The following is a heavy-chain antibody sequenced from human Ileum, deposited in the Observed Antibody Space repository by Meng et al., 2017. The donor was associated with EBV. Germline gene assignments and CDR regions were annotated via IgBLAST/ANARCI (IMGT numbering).Heavy chain of an antibody. J-gene: IGHJ4*02. D-gene: IGHD5-12*01. Sequence: SCPVLVKPCDPLSLHCPVSGGSIRGGAMSFWAWIRQSPGKGLEWIGSMYYTGTSYYNPSLKSRLTMSLDTSKNHFSLRLSSVTDADTAVYYCARQFWSSGGRDSGYKWGPGTLVTVSS. CDR1: GGSIRGGAMSF. CDR3: ARQFWSSGGRDSGYK. V-gene: IGHV4-39*02. CDR2: MYYTGTS.